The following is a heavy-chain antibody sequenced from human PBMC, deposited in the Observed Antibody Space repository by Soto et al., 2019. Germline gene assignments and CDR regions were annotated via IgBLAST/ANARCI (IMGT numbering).Heavy chain of an antibody. CDR3: AGSMDQTYYYYYGMDV. Sequence: KTSETVSLTFAVSGGSISSSNWWSWVRQPPGKGLEWSGEIYHSGSTNYNPSLKSRVTISVDKSTNQFSLKLSSVTAADTAVYYCAGSMDQTYYYYYGMDVWGQGTTVTVSS. V-gene: IGHV4-4*02. J-gene: IGHJ6*01. D-gene: IGHD3-10*01. CDR1: GGSISSSNW. CDR2: IYHSGST.